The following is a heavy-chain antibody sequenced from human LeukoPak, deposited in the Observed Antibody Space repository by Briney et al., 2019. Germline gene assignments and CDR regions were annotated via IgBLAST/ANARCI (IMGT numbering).Heavy chain of an antibody. V-gene: IGHV1-2*02. CDR1: GYTFTVYY. CDR3: AREDASGALTYYFDY. D-gene: IGHD7-27*01. CDR2: INPNSGGT. Sequence: ASVKVSFKASGYTFTVYYMHWVRQAPGQGLEWMGWINPNSGGTNYAQKFQGRVTMTRDMSTSTVYMELSSLRSEDTAVYYCAREDASGALTYYFDYWGQGTLVTVSS. J-gene: IGHJ4*02.